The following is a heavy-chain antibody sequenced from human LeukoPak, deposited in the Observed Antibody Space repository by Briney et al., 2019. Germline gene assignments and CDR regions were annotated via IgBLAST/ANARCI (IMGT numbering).Heavy chain of an antibody. D-gene: IGHD3-22*01. J-gene: IGHJ3*02. V-gene: IGHV3-30*03. CDR2: ISYDGSNK. Sequence: GRSLRLSCVASGFTFSSYGMHWVRQAPGKGLEWVAVISYDGSNKYYEDSVKGRFTISRDNSKNTLYLQMNSLRAEDTAVYYCARGHSDSSAYYATHALDMWGQGTMVIVSS. CDR3: ARGHSDSSAYYATHALDM. CDR1: GFTFSSYG.